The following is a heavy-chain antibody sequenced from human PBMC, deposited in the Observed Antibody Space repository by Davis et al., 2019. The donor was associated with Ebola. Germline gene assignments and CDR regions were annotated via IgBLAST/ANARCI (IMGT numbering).Heavy chain of an antibody. Sequence: HTGGSLRLSCAASGFTFSSYWMHWVRQAPGKGLVWVSRINSDGSSTSYADSVKGRFTISRDNAKNTLYLQMNSLRAEDTAVYYCARVGDCSSTSCFLYYYYGMDVWGQGTTVTVSS. CDR2: INSDGSST. CDR1: GFTFSSYW. D-gene: IGHD2-2*01. J-gene: IGHJ6*02. V-gene: IGHV3-74*01. CDR3: ARVGDCSSTSCFLYYYYGMDV.